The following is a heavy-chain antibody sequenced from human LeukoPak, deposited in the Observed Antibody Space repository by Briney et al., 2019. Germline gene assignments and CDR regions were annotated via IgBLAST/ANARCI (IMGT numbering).Heavy chain of an antibody. Sequence: SSETLSLTCAVYGGSFSGYYWSWIRQPPGKGLAWIGEINHSGSTNYNPSLKSRVTISVDTSNNQFSLKLSSVTAADTAAYYCASGCSSWYPGRWFDSWGQGTLVTVSS. CDR3: ASGCSSWYPGRWFDS. D-gene: IGHD6-13*01. J-gene: IGHJ5*01. V-gene: IGHV4-34*01. CDR1: GGSFSGYY. CDR2: INHSGST.